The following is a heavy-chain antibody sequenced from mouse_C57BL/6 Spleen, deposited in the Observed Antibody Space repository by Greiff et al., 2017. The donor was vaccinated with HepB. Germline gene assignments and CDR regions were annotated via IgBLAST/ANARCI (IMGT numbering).Heavy chain of an antibody. CDR1: GFSLSTFGMG. Sequence: QVTLKESGPGILQPSQTLSLTCSFSGFSLSTFGMGVGWIRQPSGKGLEWLAHIWWDDDKYYNPALRSRLTISKDTSKNQVFLKIANVDTADTATYYCARIADGYYDIYYYAMDYWGQGTSVTVSS. V-gene: IGHV8-8*01. J-gene: IGHJ4*01. CDR2: IWWDDDK. D-gene: IGHD2-3*01. CDR3: ARIADGYYDIYYYAMDY.